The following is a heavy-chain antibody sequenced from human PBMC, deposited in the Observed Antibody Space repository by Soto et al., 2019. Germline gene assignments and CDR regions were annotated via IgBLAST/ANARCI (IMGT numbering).Heavy chain of an antibody. V-gene: IGHV3-21*01. CDR2: ISSSRNYI. Sequence: EVRLVESGGGLVKPGGSLILSCTGSGFNFGSYDMHWVRQAPGKGLEWVSSISSSRNYIYYADSVKGRFTISRDNAKNSLFLQINSLRAEDTAIYYCAREGSYDASGRYIQAYCYWGQGTPVIVSS. J-gene: IGHJ4*02. CDR1: GFNFGSYD. D-gene: IGHD3-22*01. CDR3: AREGSYDASGRYIQAYCY.